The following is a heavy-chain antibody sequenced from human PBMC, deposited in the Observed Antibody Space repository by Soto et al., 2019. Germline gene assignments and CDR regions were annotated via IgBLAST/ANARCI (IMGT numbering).Heavy chain of an antibody. CDR1: GGSFSGYY. CDR2: INHSGST. D-gene: IGHD2-15*01. J-gene: IGHJ5*02. V-gene: IGHV4-34*01. Sequence: QVQLQQWGAGLLKPSETLSLTCAVYGGSFSGYYWSWIRQPPGKGLEWIGAINHSGSTNYNRSLKSRVTISVDTSKNQFSLKLSSVTVADTAVYYCARGLFKDIVVVVAATPGKWFDPWGQGTLVTVSS. CDR3: ARGLFKDIVVVVAATPGKWFDP.